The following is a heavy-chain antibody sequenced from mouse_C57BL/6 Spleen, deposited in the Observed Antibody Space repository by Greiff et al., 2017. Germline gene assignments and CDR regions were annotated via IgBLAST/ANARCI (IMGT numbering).Heavy chain of an antibody. CDR1: GFSLTSYG. J-gene: IGHJ3*01. CDR2: IWSGGST. D-gene: IGHD1-1*01. CDR3: ASEGGYYGSSSAWFAY. V-gene: IGHV2-2*01. Sequence: QVQLQQSGPGLVQPSQSLSITCTVSGFSLTSYGVHWVRQSPGKGLEWLGVIWSGGSTDYNAAFISRLSISKDNSKSQVFFKMNSLQADDTAIYYCASEGGYYGSSSAWFAYWGQGTLVTVSA.